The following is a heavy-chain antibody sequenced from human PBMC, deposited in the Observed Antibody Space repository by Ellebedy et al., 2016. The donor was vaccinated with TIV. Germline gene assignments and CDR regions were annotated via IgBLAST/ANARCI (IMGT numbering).Heavy chain of an antibody. CDR1: GGSIISYY. D-gene: IGHD3-10*01. V-gene: IGHV4-59*08. CDR3: ARRVIRFEYFDF. CDR2: IYYTGTT. Sequence: MPSETLSLTCSVSGGSIISYYWGWIRQPPGKGLEWIGHIYYTGTTIYNPSLKSRVTISVDTSKNQVSLKLNSVTAADTAVYYCARRVIRFEYFDFWGQGRLVTVAS. J-gene: IGHJ4*02.